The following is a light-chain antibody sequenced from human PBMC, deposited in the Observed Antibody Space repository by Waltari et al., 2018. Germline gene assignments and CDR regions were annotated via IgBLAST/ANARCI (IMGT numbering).Light chain of an antibody. CDR1: SSDVGGYNH. Sequence: SALTQPRSVARSPGQSVTRSCNGNSSDVGGYNHVSWYPPHPGKAPKLMSYDFSKRPSVLPYRFSGSQSGTTASLTISGLQAEDEADYYCCSYAGSYPYVFGTGTKVTVL. CDR3: CSYAGSYPYV. V-gene: IGLV2-11*02. CDR2: DFS. J-gene: IGLJ1*01.